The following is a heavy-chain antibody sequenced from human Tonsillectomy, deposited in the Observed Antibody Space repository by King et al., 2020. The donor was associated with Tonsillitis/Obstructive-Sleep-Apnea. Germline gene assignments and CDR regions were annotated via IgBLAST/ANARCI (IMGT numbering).Heavy chain of an antibody. CDR1: GSTFSSYG. Sequence: VQLVESGGGVVQPGRSLRLSCAASGSTFSSYGMHWVRQAPGKGLEWVAVISYDGSNKYYADSVKGRFTISRDNSKNTLYLQMNSLRAEDTAVYYCAKDNHYVWGSYRSYYFDYWGQGTLVTVSS. CDR3: AKDNHYVWGSYRSYYFDY. J-gene: IGHJ4*02. CDR2: ISYDGSNK. V-gene: IGHV3-30*18. D-gene: IGHD3-16*02.